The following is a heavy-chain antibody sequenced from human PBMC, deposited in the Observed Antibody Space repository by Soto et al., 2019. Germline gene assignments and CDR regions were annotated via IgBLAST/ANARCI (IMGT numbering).Heavy chain of an antibody. Sequence: ASVKVSCKASGYTFTIYYMRWVRQAPGQGLEWMGIINPSGGSTSYAQKFQGRVTMTRDTSTSTVYMELSSLRSEDTAVYYCARDSGYYDSSGYPAQGWFDPWGQGTLVTVSS. J-gene: IGHJ5*02. D-gene: IGHD3-22*01. CDR1: GYTFTIYY. CDR2: INPSGGST. V-gene: IGHV1-46*01. CDR3: ARDSGYYDSSGYPAQGWFDP.